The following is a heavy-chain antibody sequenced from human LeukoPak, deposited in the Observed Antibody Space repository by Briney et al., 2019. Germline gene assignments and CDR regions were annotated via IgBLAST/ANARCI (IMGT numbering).Heavy chain of an antibody. J-gene: IGHJ1*01. CDR2: INTNTGNP. CDR3: ARDYTVTLGTTTYFQH. D-gene: IGHD1-7*01. Sequence: AASVKVSCKASGHIFDIYAMIGVRQAPGEGLELMVWINTNTGNPTYAQGFTGRFVFSLDTSVSTAYLQISSLKAEDTAVYYCARDYTVTLGTTTYFQHWGQGTLVTVSS. CDR1: GHIFDIYA. V-gene: IGHV7-4-1*02.